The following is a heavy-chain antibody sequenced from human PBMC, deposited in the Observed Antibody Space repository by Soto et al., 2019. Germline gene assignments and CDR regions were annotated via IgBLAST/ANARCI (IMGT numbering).Heavy chain of an antibody. CDR2: IYPGDSDT. CDR3: ARPSRYYDFWSGPFGMDV. CDR1: GYSFTSYW. D-gene: IGHD3-3*01. V-gene: IGHV5-51*01. Sequence: PGESLKISCKGSGYSFTSYWIGWVRQMPGKGLEWMGIIYPGDSDTRYSPSFQGQVTISADKSISTAYLQWSSLKASDTAMYYCARPSRYYDFWSGPFGMDVWGQGTTVTVSS. J-gene: IGHJ6*02.